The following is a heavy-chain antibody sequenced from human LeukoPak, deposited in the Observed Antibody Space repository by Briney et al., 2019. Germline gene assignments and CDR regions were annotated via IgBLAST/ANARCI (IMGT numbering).Heavy chain of an antibody. J-gene: IGHJ4*02. Sequence: GGSLRLSRAASGFTFTSYGMHWVRQAPGKGLEWVAFIRYDGTNKYYADSVKGRFTISRDNSRKTLYLQMNSLRAEDTAVYYCATGSGSLQFFDYWGQGTLVTVSS. D-gene: IGHD1-26*01. CDR2: IRYDGTNK. CDR3: ATGSGSLQFFDY. V-gene: IGHV3-30*02. CDR1: GFTFTSYG.